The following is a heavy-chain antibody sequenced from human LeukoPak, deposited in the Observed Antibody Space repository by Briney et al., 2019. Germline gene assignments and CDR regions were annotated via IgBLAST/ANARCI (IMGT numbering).Heavy chain of an antibody. J-gene: IGHJ5*02. CDR2: IYYSGST. CDR3: ARYVDIVVVPAAIPVESNWFDP. Sequence: SETPSLTCTVSGGSISSSSYYWGWIRQPPGKGLEWIGSIYYSGSTYYNPSLKSRVTISVDTSKNQFSLKLSSVTAADTAVYYCARYVDIVVVPAAIPVESNWFDPWGQGTLVTVSS. D-gene: IGHD2-2*02. CDR1: GGSISSSSYY. V-gene: IGHV4-39*07.